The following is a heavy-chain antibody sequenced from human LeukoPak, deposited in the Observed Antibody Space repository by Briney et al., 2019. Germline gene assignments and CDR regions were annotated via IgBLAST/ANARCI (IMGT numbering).Heavy chain of an antibody. D-gene: IGHD3-10*01. V-gene: IGHV1-46*01. Sequence: ASVKVSCKASGYTFTSYYMHWVRQAPGQGLEWMGIINPSGGSTSYAQKFQGRVTMTRDMSTSTAYMELSSLRSEDMAVYYCARGSKLLWFGELPLGYYYMDVWGKGTTVTVSS. J-gene: IGHJ6*03. CDR1: GYTFTSYY. CDR3: ARGSKLLWFGELPLGYYYMDV. CDR2: INPSGGST.